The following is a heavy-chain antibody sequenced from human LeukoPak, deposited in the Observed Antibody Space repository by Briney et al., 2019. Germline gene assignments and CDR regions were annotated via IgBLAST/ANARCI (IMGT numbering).Heavy chain of an antibody. CDR1: GFTFGDYA. CDR2: IRSNAYGGTT. CDR3: TRGVGIFDY. Sequence: GGSLRLSCTASGFTFGDYAMSWVRQAPGKGLEWVGFIRSNAYGGTTEYAASVKGRFTISRDDSKSIAYLQMNSLKTEDTAVYYCTRGVGIFDYWGQGTLVTVSS. V-gene: IGHV3-49*04. D-gene: IGHD1-26*01. J-gene: IGHJ4*02.